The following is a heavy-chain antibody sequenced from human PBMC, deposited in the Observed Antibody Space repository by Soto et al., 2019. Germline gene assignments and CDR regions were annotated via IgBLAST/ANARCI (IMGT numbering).Heavy chain of an antibody. CDR3: TKRPMCSGDCYYFDD. Sequence: EVQLLESGGGLVQPGGSLRLSCAVSGFTFRTYAMYWVRQAPGKGLEWVSAIDNANSAYYADSVKGRFIISRDNSGNALYLQMDSLRAEDTAVYYCTKRPMCSGDCYYFDDWGQGTLVTVSS. J-gene: IGHJ4*02. V-gene: IGHV3-23*01. CDR2: IDNANSA. D-gene: IGHD2-21*02. CDR1: GFTFRTYA.